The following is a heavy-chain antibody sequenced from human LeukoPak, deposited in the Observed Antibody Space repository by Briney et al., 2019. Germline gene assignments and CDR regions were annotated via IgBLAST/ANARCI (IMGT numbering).Heavy chain of an antibody. V-gene: IGHV4-39*01. Sequence: SETLSLTCTVSGGSISSSSYYWGWTRQPPGKGLEWIGSIYYSGSTYYNPSLKSRVTISVDTSKNQFSLKLGSVTAADTAVYYCARHPYCSSTSCPDNWFDPWGQGTLVTVSS. CDR2: IYYSGST. J-gene: IGHJ5*02. CDR1: GGSISSSSYY. D-gene: IGHD2-2*01. CDR3: ARHPYCSSTSCPDNWFDP.